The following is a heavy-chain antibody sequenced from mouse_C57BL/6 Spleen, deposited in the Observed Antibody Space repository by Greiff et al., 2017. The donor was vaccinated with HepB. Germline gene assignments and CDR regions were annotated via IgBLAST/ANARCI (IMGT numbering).Heavy chain of an antibody. Sequence: QVQLQQPGAELVKPGASVKLSCKASGYTFTSYWMHWVKQGPGQGLEWIGMIHPNSGSTNYNEKFKSKATLTVDKTSSTAYMQLISLTSEDSAVYYWARSGNDYDDVDYWGQGTTLTVSS. CDR1: GYTFTSYW. CDR3: ARSGNDYDDVDY. V-gene: IGHV1-64*01. J-gene: IGHJ2*01. D-gene: IGHD2-4*01. CDR2: IHPNSGST.